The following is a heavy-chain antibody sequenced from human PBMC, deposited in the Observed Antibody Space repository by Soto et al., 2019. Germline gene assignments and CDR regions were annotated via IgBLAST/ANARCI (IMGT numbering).Heavy chain of an antibody. CDR3: ARDGEGY. CDR1: GFTFSSNR. D-gene: IGHD2-21*01. J-gene: IGHJ4*02. CDR2: INEDGSRT. Sequence: EVQLVESGGGLVQPGGSLRLSCVASGFTFSSNRMHWVRQVPGWGLVWVSRINEDGSRTNYADSVMGRFTVSRDNAKNTLYLQMNSLRADDTAVYYCARDGEGYWGQGTLVTVSS. V-gene: IGHV3-74*01.